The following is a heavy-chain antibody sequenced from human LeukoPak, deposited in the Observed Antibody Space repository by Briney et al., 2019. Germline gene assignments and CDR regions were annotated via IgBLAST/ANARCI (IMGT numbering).Heavy chain of an antibody. Sequence: GGSLRLSCAASGFTFSNYAMTWVRQAPGRGLEWVSASTGSGRTTYYADSVMGRFTISRDNSKNTLYQQMNSLRAEDTAVYYCAKRTGVTELHFDHWGQGTLVTVSS. CDR1: GFTFSNYA. V-gene: IGHV3-23*01. CDR3: AKRTGVTELHFDH. CDR2: STGSGRTT. J-gene: IGHJ4*02. D-gene: IGHD1-7*01.